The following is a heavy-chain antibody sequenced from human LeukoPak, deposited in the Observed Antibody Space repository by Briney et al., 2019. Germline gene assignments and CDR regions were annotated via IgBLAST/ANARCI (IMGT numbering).Heavy chain of an antibody. Sequence: GGSLRLSCAASGFTFSDYSMNWVRQAPGKGLEWVSSISSSSSYIYYADSVKGRFSISRDNAKNSLYLQMNSLRAEDTAVYYCARGGYYDSSGYEADYWGQGTLVTVSS. CDR1: GFTFSDYS. CDR2: ISSSSSYI. D-gene: IGHD3-22*01. CDR3: ARGGYYDSSGYEADY. J-gene: IGHJ4*02. V-gene: IGHV3-21*01.